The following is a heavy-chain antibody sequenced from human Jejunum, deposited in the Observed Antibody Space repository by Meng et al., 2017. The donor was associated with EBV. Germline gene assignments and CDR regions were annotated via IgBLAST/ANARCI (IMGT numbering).Heavy chain of an antibody. CDR1: GDSVSGYNY. Sequence: VQLQESGPGLLKPSETLSLPCSVSGDSVSGYNYLTWIRQPPGKGLEWIGNMYYTGKAIYKPSLQSRVTITVDTSKNQFSLRVTSVTAADTAIYYCARGRGYDYGDSWGQGTLVTVSS. J-gene: IGHJ5*02. V-gene: IGHV4-61*01. CDR2: MYYTGKA. D-gene: IGHD4/OR15-4a*01. CDR3: ARGRGYDYGDS.